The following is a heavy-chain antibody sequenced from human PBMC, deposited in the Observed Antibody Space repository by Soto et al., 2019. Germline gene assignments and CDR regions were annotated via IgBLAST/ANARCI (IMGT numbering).Heavy chain of an antibody. CDR3: ARDAFISGIAVAGILDV. CDR2: ISYDGSNK. Sequence: GGSLRLSCAASGFTFSSYAMHWVRQAPGKGLEWVAVISYDGSNKYCADSVKGRFTISRDNSKNTLYLQMNSLRAEDTAVYYCARDAFISGIAVAGILDVWGQGTTVTVSS. J-gene: IGHJ6*02. CDR1: GFTFSSYA. V-gene: IGHV3-30-3*01. D-gene: IGHD6-19*01.